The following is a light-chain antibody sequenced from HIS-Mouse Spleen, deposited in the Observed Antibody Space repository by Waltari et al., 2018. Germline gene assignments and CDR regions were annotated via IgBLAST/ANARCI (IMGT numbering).Light chain of an antibody. CDR3: SSYTSSSTV. CDR1: SSDVGSYNR. V-gene: IGLV2-18*02. CDR2: EVS. Sequence: QSALTQPPSVSGSPGQSVTISCTGTSSDVGSYNRVSWYQQPPGTAPQLMIYEVSNRPSGVPARFSGSQSGNTASLTISGLQAEDEADYYCSSYTSSSTVFGTGTKVTVL. J-gene: IGLJ1*01.